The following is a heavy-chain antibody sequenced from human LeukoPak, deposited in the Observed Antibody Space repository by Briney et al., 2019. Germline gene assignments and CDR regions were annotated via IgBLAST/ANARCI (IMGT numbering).Heavy chain of an antibody. J-gene: IGHJ3*02. CDR1: GFTFSNAW. D-gene: IGHD6-13*01. Sequence: GSLRLSCAASGFTFSNAWMTWVRQAPGKGLEWIGEIYHSGSTNYNPSLKSRVTISVDKSKNQFSLKLSSVTAADTAVYYCARVIAAAGDAFDIWGQGTMVTVSS. CDR3: ARVIAAAGDAFDI. V-gene: IGHV4-4*02. CDR2: IYHSGST.